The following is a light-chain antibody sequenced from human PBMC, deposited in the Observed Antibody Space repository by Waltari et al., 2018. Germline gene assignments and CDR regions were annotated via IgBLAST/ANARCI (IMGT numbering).Light chain of an antibody. CDR3: QQHGTLPAT. J-gene: IGKJ1*01. V-gene: IGKV3-20*01. Sequence: DIVLTQSPGTASLSPGERVTLPCRASQSVGSSSLAWYQQKPGQAPRLLIYRASRRATGIPDRFSGSGSGTDFSLTISRLEPEDFAVYYCQQHGTLPATFGQGTKVEIK. CDR2: RAS. CDR1: QSVGSSS.